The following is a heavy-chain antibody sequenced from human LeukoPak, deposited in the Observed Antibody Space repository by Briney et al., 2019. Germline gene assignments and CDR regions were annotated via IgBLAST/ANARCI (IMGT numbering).Heavy chain of an antibody. Sequence: PGGSLRLSCAASGFTFDDYAMHWGRQAPGKGLEWVSGISWNSGSIAYADSVKGRFTISRDNAKNSMYLQMNSLRAEDTALYYCAKDHTSYYYYYGMDVWCQGTTVTVSS. CDR2: ISWNSGSI. CDR1: GFTFDDYA. V-gene: IGHV3-9*01. CDR3: AKDHTSYYYYYGMDV. J-gene: IGHJ6*02.